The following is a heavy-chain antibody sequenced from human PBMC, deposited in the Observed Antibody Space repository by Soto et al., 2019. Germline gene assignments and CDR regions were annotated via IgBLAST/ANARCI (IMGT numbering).Heavy chain of an antibody. CDR1: GFIFSDYA. CDR3: SKGVEGYVVSSFDS. Sequence: GGSLRLSCAASGFIFSDYAMTWVRQTPGKGLEWVSAITSSGSSTYFADSLKGRITISRDNSKNTLSLQMDSLRVEDTAIYYCSKGVEGYVVSSFDSWGQGALVTVSS. J-gene: IGHJ4*02. V-gene: IGHV3-23*01. CDR2: ITSSGSST. D-gene: IGHD5-12*01.